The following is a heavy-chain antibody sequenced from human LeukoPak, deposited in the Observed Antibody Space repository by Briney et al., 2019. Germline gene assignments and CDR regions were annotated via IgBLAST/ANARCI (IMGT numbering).Heavy chain of an antibody. CDR3: ATSRTFDY. J-gene: IGHJ4*02. D-gene: IGHD1-1*01. V-gene: IGHV3-30-3*01. CDR1: AFTFSSYA. CDR2: ISYDETNK. Sequence: PGGSLRLSCAASAFTFSSYAMHWVRQAPGKGLEWVAAISYDETNKFYADSVKGRFTISRDNTKNTLYLQMNSLRAEDTAMYYCATSRTFDYWGQGTLVTVSS.